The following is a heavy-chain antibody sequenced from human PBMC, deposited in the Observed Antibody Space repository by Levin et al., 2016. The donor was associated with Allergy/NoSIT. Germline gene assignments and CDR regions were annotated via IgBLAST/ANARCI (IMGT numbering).Heavy chain of an antibody. D-gene: IGHD1-26*01. CDR1: GFTFSNYA. V-gene: IGHV3-23*01. CDR2: ISGSGGNT. Sequence: GGSLRLSCAGSGFTFSNYAMSWVRQAPGKGLEWVSAISGSGGNTYYIDSVKGRFTISRDNSKNTLYLQMNSLRVEDTAVYYCAPQVGDVWGQGTTVTVSS. CDR3: APQVGDV. J-gene: IGHJ6*02.